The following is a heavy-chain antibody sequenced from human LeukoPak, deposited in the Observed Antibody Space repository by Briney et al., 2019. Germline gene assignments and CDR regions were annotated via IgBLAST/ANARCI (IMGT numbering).Heavy chain of an antibody. CDR3: ARAGLFDSSAYPYDAFDI. Sequence: SETLSLTCTVSGGSISSYYWSWIRQPPGKGLEWIGHIYYSGSTNYNPSLKSRVTTSVDTSKNQFSLKLSSVTAADTAVYFCARAGLFDSSAYPYDAFDIWGQGTMVTVSS. CDR2: IYYSGST. D-gene: IGHD3-22*01. J-gene: IGHJ3*02. V-gene: IGHV4-59*01. CDR1: GGSISSYY.